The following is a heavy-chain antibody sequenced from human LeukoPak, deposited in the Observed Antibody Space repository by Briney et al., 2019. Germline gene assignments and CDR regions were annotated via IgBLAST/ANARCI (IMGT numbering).Heavy chain of an antibody. D-gene: IGHD1-26*01. Sequence: GGSLRLSCAASRFTFNSYWMNWVRQAPGKGLEWVAIIKYDGSVKYYVDSVRGRFTISRDNSKNTLSLQMNSLRSEDTAVYYCAKGWDTKSTSRSPFDYWGQGTLVTVSS. CDR3: AKGWDTKSTSRSPFDY. CDR2: IKYDGSVK. J-gene: IGHJ4*02. CDR1: RFTFNSYW. V-gene: IGHV3-7*01.